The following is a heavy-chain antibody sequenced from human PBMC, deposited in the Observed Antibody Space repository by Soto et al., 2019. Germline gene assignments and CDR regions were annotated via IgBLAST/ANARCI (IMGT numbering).Heavy chain of an antibody. CDR2: ISGSGGST. J-gene: IGHJ6*02. D-gene: IGHD5-12*01. CDR1: GFTFSSYA. CDR3: ASSEMATIYYYYYGMDV. V-gene: IGHV3-23*01. Sequence: PGGSLRLSCAASGFTFSSYAMSWVRQAPGKGLEWVSAISGSGGSTYYADSVKGRFTISRDNSKNTLYLQMNSLRAEDTAVYYCASSEMATIYYYYYGMDVWGQGTTVTVSS.